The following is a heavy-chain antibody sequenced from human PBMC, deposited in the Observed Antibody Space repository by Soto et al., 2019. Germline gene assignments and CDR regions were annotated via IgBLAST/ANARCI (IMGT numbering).Heavy chain of an antibody. CDR3: AKAGPYCSSTSCYHWYFDL. CDR1: GFTFSSYG. J-gene: IGHJ2*01. D-gene: IGHD2-2*01. CDR2: ISYDGSNK. V-gene: IGHV3-30*18. Sequence: QVQLVESGGGVVQPGRSLRLSCAASGFTFSSYGMHWVRQAPGKGLEWVAVISYDGSNKYYADSVKGRFTISRDNSKNTLYLQMNSLRAEDTAVYYCAKAGPYCSSTSCYHWYFDLWGRGTLVTVSS.